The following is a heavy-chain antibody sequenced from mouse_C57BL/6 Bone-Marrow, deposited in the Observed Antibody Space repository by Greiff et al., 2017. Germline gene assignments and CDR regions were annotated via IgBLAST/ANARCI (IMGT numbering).Heavy chain of an antibody. D-gene: IGHD1-1*01. V-gene: IGHV5-16*01. CDR3: ESHCVSCYFYAMDY. Sequence: EVKVEESEGGLVQPGSSMKLSCTASGFTFSDYYMAWVRQVPEKGLEWVANINSDGSSTYYLDSLESRFIFSRDNAKNILYLQMSSLKSEDTATYYCESHCVSCYFYAMDYWGQGTSVTVSS. CDR2: INSDGSST. CDR1: GFTFSDYY. J-gene: IGHJ4*01.